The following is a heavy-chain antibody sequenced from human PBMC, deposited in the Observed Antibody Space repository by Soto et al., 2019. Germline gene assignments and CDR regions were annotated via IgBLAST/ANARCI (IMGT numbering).Heavy chain of an antibody. V-gene: IGHV4-34*01. D-gene: IGHD1-26*01. J-gene: IGHJ4*02. CDR3: AREGRWELPIDY. CDR2: INHSGST. Sequence: PSDTLSLTCAVYGGSFSGYYWSWIRQPPGKGLEWIGEINHSGSTNYNPSLKSRVTISVDTSKNQFSLKLSSVTAADTAVYYCAREGRWELPIDYWGQGTLVTVSS. CDR1: GGSFSGYY.